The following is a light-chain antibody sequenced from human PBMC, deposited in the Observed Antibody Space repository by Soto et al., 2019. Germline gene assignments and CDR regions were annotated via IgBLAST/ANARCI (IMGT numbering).Light chain of an antibody. Sequence: AIRVTQSPSSFSASIGDRVTFTCRASQGIGDSLAWNQQRPGKAPNLLIYSASTFQGGVPSRFSGSGSGTNFTLTSSRLQSEDFATYYCQQYYSSVGTFGQGTKLEIK. CDR3: QQYYSSVGT. CDR2: SAS. CDR1: QGIGDS. J-gene: IGKJ2*02. V-gene: IGKV1-8*01.